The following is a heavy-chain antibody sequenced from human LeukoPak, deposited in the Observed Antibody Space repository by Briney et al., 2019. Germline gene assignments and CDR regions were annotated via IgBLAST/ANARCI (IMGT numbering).Heavy chain of an antibody. CDR1: GGSISNYY. D-gene: IGHD6-19*01. CDR2: IYFSGST. Sequence: SETLSLTCTVSGGSISNYYWSWIRQPPGKGLEWIGYIYFSGSTNYNPSLKNRVTFSVDTSKNQSSLNLSSVTAADTAVYYCARGYTSGWSPALDIWGQGTMVTVSS. J-gene: IGHJ3*02. V-gene: IGHV4-59*01. CDR3: ARGYTSGWSPALDI.